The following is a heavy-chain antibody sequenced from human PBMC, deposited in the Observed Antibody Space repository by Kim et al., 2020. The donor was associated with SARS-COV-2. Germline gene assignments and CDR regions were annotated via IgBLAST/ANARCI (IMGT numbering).Heavy chain of an antibody. J-gene: IGHJ4*02. CDR1: GYTFTGYY. D-gene: IGHD4-17*01. CDR2: INPNSGGT. Sequence: ASVKVSCKASGYTFTGYYMHWVRQAPGQGLEWMGRINPNSGGTNYAQNFQGRVTMTRDTSISTAYMELSRLRSDDTAVYYCARGPRRDDGVYWGQGTLVTVSS. V-gene: IGHV1-2*06. CDR3: ARGPRRDDGVY.